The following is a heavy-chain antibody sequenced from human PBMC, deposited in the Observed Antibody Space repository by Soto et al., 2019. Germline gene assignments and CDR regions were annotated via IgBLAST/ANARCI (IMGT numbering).Heavy chain of an antibody. J-gene: IGHJ4*02. CDR1: GGSMRNYF. CDR2: IHYSGATSFFP. Sequence: SETLSLTGTVSGGSMRNYFWTWIRQPRGKGLEWIGYIHYSGATSFFPSYNPSLRGRVTISEDTSKNQFSLKLLSVTTADTAVYFCAAGEASSRNLAPYYLDFWGQGTLVTVSS. V-gene: IGHV4-59*01. D-gene: IGHD6-13*01. CDR3: AAGEASSRNLAPYYLDF.